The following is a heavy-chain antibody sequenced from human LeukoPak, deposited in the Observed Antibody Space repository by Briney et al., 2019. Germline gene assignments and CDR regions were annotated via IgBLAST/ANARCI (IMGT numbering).Heavy chain of an antibody. V-gene: IGHV3-30-3*01. D-gene: IGHD3-16*01. CDR3: ARDQSLSTSRCGFDI. J-gene: IGHJ3*02. CDR1: GFTFSSYA. Sequence: GGSLRLSCAASGFTFSSYAMHGVRQAAGKGREWVAVISYDGSKKYYADSVQGRFTISRDNSKNTLYLQMNSLRAEDTAVYDCARDQSLSTSRCGFDIWGQGTMVTVSS. CDR2: ISYDGSKK.